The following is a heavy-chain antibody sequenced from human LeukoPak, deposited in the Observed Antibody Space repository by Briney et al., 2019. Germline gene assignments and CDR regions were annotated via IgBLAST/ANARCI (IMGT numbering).Heavy chain of an antibody. CDR2: IYPGDSDT. Sequence: GESLNISCKGSGYSFSSYWIAWVRQMPGKGLEWMGIIYPGDSDTTYSPSFQGQVTISADKSISTAYLQWSSLKASDTAMYFCARRRSSTLIDYWGQGTLVTVSS. D-gene: IGHD3-10*01. V-gene: IGHV5-51*01. CDR3: ARRRSSTLIDY. CDR1: GYSFSSYW. J-gene: IGHJ4*02.